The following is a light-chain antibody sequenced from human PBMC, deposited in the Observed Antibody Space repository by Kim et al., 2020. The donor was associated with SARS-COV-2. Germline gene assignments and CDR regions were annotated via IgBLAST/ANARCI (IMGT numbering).Light chain of an antibody. CDR1: QGISRW. Sequence: DIQMTQSPSAVSVSVGDRVTITCRASQGISRWLAWYQQKPGKAPKILIYAASSFESGVPSRFSGSGSGTDFTFTISSLQPEDIATYYCQQANSSPLTFGGGTKVDIK. V-gene: IGKV1D-12*01. CDR2: AAS. J-gene: IGKJ4*02. CDR3: QQANSSPLT.